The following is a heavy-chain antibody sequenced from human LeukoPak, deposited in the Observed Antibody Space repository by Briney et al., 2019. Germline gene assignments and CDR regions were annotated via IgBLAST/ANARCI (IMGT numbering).Heavy chain of an antibody. CDR1: GFTFSSYA. J-gene: IGHJ4*02. V-gene: IGHV3-23*01. CDR3: AKEGGYDSSGPMGSFDY. Sequence: PGGSLRLSCAASGFTFSSYAMSWVRQAPGKGLEWVSAISGSGGSTYYADSVKGRFTISRDNSKNTLYLQMNSLRAEDTAVYYCAKEGGYDSSGPMGSFDYWGQGTLVTVSS. CDR2: ISGSGGST. D-gene: IGHD3-22*01.